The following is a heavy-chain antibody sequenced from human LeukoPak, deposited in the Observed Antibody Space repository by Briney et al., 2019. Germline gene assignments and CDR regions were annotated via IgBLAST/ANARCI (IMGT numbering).Heavy chain of an antibody. Sequence: SETLSLTCTVSGGSISSYYWSWIRQPPGKGLEWIGYIYYSGSTNYNPSLKSRVTISVDTSKNQFSLKLSSVTAADTAVYYCASSGYCSSTSCYAVYYHGMDVWGKGTTVTVSS. CDR1: GGSISSYY. D-gene: IGHD2-2*01. CDR3: ASSGYCSSTSCYAVYYHGMDV. V-gene: IGHV4-59*01. J-gene: IGHJ6*04. CDR2: IYYSGST.